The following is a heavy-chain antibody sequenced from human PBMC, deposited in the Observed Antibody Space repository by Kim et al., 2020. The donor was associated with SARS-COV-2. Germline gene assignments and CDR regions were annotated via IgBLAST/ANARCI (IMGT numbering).Heavy chain of an antibody. CDR3: ARAGCGGDCYQYFQY. CDR1: GFTFSSYS. V-gene: IGHV3-48*02. Sequence: GGSLRLSCGASGFTFSSYSMNWVRQAPGKGLEWVSYISSSSSTIYDADAVKGAFTISRDNAKNSLYLQMNSLRDEDTAVYYCARAGCGGDCYQYFQYWGQGTLVTVSS. CDR2: ISSSSSTI. D-gene: IGHD2-21*02. J-gene: IGHJ1*01.